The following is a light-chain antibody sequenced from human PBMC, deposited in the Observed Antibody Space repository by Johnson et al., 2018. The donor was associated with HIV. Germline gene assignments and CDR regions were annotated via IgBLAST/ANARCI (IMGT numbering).Light chain of an antibody. CDR2: ENN. Sequence: QSVLTQPPSVSAAPGQKVTISCSGSSSNIGNNYVSWYQQLPGTAPKLLIYENNKRPSGIPDRLSGSKSGTSATLGITGLPTGDEAVYYCGTWDSSLSAYVFGTGTKVTVL. CDR1: SSNIGNNY. CDR3: GTWDSSLSAYV. V-gene: IGLV1-51*02. J-gene: IGLJ1*01.